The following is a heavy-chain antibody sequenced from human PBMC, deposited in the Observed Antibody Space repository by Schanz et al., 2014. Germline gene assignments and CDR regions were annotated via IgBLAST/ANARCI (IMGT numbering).Heavy chain of an antibody. CDR1: GFTFSDSW. CDR3: ARLATSKSRLGDAVDI. J-gene: IGHJ3*02. D-gene: IGHD6-6*01. V-gene: IGHV3-74*01. Sequence: EVQLVESGGGLVQPGGSLSLSCAASGFTFSDSWMHWVRQAPGKGLVWVSRTSNDGSFTTFADSVKGRFTLSKDFSKDTLYLQLTSLRPEDTAVYYCARLATSKSRLGDAVDIWGQGTMVTVSS. CDR2: TSNDGSFT.